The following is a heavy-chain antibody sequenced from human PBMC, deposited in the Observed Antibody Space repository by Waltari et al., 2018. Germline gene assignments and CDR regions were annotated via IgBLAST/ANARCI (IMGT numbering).Heavy chain of an antibody. CDR2: IHPHSGGT. Sequence: QVQLVQSGAEVKKPGASVKVSCKVSGYTLTELSMHWVRQAPGKGLEWMGWIHPHSGGTTYARKFQGRVTMTRDTSISAADMELSRLRSDDTAVYYCARDRGDIVVVPAAMETNWFDPWGQGTLVTVSS. CDR1: GYTLTELS. V-gene: IGHV1-2*02. J-gene: IGHJ5*02. CDR3: ARDRGDIVVVPAAMETNWFDP. D-gene: IGHD2-2*01.